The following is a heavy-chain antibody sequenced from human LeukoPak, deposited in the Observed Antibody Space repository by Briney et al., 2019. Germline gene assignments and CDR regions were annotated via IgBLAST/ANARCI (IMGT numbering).Heavy chain of an antibody. J-gene: IGHJ3*02. Sequence: AGGSLRLSCAASGFTFSSYAMSWVRQAPGKGLEWVSAISGSGGSTYYADPVKGRFTISRDNSKNTLYLQMNNLRAEDTAVYYCAKGGYIWGSYRLYAFDIWGQGTMVTVSS. D-gene: IGHD3-16*02. CDR3: AKGGYIWGSYRLYAFDI. CDR2: ISGSGGST. V-gene: IGHV3-23*01. CDR1: GFTFSSYA.